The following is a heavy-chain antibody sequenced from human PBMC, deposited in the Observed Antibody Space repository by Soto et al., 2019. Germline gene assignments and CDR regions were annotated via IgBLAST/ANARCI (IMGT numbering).Heavy chain of an antibody. CDR2: IFHSGNA. CDR1: GGSMRNVY. J-gene: IGHJ4*01. V-gene: IGHV4-59*01. CDR3: ARAHAPTLPFDY. Sequence: SETRSLTCTVSGGSMRNVYWSWIRQPPGKRLEWIGFIFHSGNAKYNPPLKSRVTISIDTSKSQFSLSLDSVTAADTAVYFCARAHAPTLPFDYWGLGTLVTVSS. D-gene: IGHD2-15*01.